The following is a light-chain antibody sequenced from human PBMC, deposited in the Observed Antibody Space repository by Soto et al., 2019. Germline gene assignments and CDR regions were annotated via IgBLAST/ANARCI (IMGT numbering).Light chain of an antibody. J-gene: IGLJ1*01. CDR2: KGS. CDR3: CSYAGSSTYV. V-gene: IGLV2-23*01. CDR1: SSDVGNYNL. Sequence: QSVLTQPASVSGSPGQSITISCTGTSSDVGNYNLVSWYQQHPGKAPKLMIYKGSKRPSGVSNRFSGSKSGNTASLTISILQAEDEADYYCCSYAGSSTYVFGTGTKVTVL.